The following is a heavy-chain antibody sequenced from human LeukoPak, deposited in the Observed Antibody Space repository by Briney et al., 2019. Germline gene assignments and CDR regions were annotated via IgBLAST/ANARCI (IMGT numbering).Heavy chain of an antibody. Sequence: GRSLRLSCAASGFTFSSYAMHWVRQAPGKGLEWVAVISYDGSNKYYADSVKGRFTISRDNSKNTLYLQMNSLRTEDTAVYYCARGWWELRSADYWGQGTLVTVSS. V-gene: IGHV3-30-3*01. CDR1: GFTFSSYA. J-gene: IGHJ4*02. CDR3: ARGWWELRSADY. CDR2: ISYDGSNK. D-gene: IGHD1-26*01.